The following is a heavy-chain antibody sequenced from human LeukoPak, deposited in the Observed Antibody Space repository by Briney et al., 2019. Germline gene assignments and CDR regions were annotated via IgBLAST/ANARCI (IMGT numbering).Heavy chain of an antibody. CDR2: IYYSGST. D-gene: IGHD2/OR15-2a*01. J-gene: IGHJ3*02. CDR3: ARGPSSDTFDI. CDR1: GGSISSSSYY. V-gene: IGHV4-39*07. Sequence: SETLSLTCTVSGGSISSSSYYWGWIRQPPGKGLEWIGSIYYSGSTKYNPSLKSRVTISVDTSKNQFSLKLSSVTAADTAVYYCARGPSSDTFDIWGQGTMVTVSS.